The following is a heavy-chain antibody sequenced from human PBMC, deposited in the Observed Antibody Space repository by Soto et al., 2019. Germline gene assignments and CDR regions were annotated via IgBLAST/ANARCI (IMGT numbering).Heavy chain of an antibody. CDR1: GFTFSKYA. CDR3: VKDWSGAHCPCMDV. D-gene: IGHD3-3*01. V-gene: IGHV3-23*01. CDR2: ISDSGDTT. J-gene: IGHJ6*02. Sequence: GGSLRLSCAASGFTFSKYAMTWVRQAPGKGLEWVSSISDSGDTTYYADSVKGRFTISRDSSKSTLYLQVNTLRAEDTAIYYCVKDWSGAHCPCMDVWGQGITVTVS.